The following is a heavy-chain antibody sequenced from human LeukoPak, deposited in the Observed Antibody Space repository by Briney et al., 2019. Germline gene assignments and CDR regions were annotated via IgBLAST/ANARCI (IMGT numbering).Heavy chain of an antibody. CDR3: ARDGYVSGSHDY. Sequence: LGGSLRLSCAASGFTFSSYGMHWDRQAPGKGLEWVANIKQGGSEKYYVDSVKGRFTISRDNAENSLYLQMNSLRAEDTAVYYCARDGYVSGSHDYWGQGTLVTVSS. J-gene: IGHJ4*02. D-gene: IGHD3-10*01. V-gene: IGHV3-7*01. CDR2: IKQGGSEK. CDR1: GFTFSSYG.